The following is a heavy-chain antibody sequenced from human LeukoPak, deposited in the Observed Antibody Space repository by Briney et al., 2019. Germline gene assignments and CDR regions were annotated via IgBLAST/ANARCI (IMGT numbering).Heavy chain of an antibody. V-gene: IGHV5-51*01. CDR2: IYPGDSDT. Sequence: GESLKISCKISGYSFVTYWIAWVRQMPGKGLEWMGMIYPGDSDTRYSPSFQGQVTISADKSISTAYLQWRSLKASDTAMYYCARPRVTAAMGAIDVWGKGTTVTVSS. CDR1: GYSFVTYW. CDR3: ARPRVTAAMGAIDV. J-gene: IGHJ6*04. D-gene: IGHD2-2*01.